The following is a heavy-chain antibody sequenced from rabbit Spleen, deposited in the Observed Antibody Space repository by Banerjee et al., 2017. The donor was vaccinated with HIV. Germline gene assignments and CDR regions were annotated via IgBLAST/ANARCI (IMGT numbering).Heavy chain of an antibody. J-gene: IGHJ4*01. D-gene: IGHD1-1*01. Sequence: QSLEESGGDLVKPGASLTLTCIASGVSFSNKAVMCWVRQAPGKGLEWIACINVVTGKAVYASWAKGRYTFSKTSSTTVTLEMTSLTAADTATYFCARDLPGVIGWNFNLWGPGTLVTVS. V-gene: IGHV1S40*01. CDR3: ARDLPGVIGWNFNL. CDR1: GVSFSNKAV. CDR2: INVVTGKA.